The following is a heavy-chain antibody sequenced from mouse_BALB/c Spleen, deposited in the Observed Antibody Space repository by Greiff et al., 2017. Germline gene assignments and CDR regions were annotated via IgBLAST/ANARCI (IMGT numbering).Heavy chain of an antibody. CDR2: INSNGGST. Sequence: EVHLVESGGGLVQPGGSLKLSCAASGFTFSSYGMSWVRQTPDKRLELVATINSNGGSTYYPDSVKGRFTISRDNAKNTLYLQMSSLKSEDTAMYYCARDGNSWFAYWGQGTLVTVSA. D-gene: IGHD2-1*01. V-gene: IGHV5-6-3*01. J-gene: IGHJ3*01. CDR3: ARDGNSWFAY. CDR1: GFTFSSYG.